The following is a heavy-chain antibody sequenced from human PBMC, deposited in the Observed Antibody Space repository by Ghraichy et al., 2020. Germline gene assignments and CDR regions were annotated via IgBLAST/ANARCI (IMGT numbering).Heavy chain of an antibody. CDR2: IYYSGST. V-gene: IGHV4-39*01. Sequence: GSLRLSCTVSGGSISSSSYYWGWIRQPPGKGLEWIGSIYYSGSTYYNPSLKSRVTISVDTSKNQFSLKLSSVTAADTAVYYCARLLARPKIDYWGQGTLVTVSS. J-gene: IGHJ4*02. CDR3: ARLLARPKIDY. CDR1: GGSISSSSYY. D-gene: IGHD6-6*01.